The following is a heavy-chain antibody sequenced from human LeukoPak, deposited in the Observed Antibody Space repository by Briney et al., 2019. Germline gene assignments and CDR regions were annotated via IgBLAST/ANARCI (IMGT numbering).Heavy chain of an antibody. CDR3: ATRRDGYPDY. V-gene: IGHV5-51*01. Sequence: GASLKISRKSSGYSFTTYWSGWVRHMPGKGLGWMGIIYPGDADTSYTPSFQGQVTISADKSISTAYLQWSSLKASDTAMYYCATRRDGYPDYWGQGTLVTVSS. J-gene: IGHJ4*02. CDR1: GYSFTTYW. D-gene: IGHD5-24*01. CDR2: IYPGDADT.